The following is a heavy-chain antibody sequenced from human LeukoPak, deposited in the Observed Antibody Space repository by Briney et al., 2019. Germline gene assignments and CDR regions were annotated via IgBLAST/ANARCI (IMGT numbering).Heavy chain of an antibody. CDR2: INPSGGST. CDR3: ARGRPRVAAAGFDNWFDP. D-gene: IGHD6-13*01. V-gene: IGHV1-46*03. CDR1: GYTFTSYY. J-gene: IGHJ5*02. Sequence: ASVKVSCKASGYTFTSYYVHWVRQAPRQGLEWMGIINPSGGSTSYAQKSQGRVTMTRDTSTSTVYMELSSLRSEDTAVYYCARGRPRVAAAGFDNWFDPWGQGTLVNVSS.